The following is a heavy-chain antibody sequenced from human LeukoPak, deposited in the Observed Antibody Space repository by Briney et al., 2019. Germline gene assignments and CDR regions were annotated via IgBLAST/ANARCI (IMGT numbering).Heavy chain of an antibody. V-gene: IGHV3-15*01. CDR3: TTSNSGSPFGY. D-gene: IGHD1-26*01. Sequence: GGSLRLSCAASGFTFSNAWMSWVRQAPGKGLEWVGRIKSKTDGGTTDYAAPVKGRSTISRDDSKNTLYLQMNSLKTDDTAVYYCTTSNSGSPFGYWGQGTLLTVSS. CDR2: IKSKTDGGTT. J-gene: IGHJ4*02. CDR1: GFTFSNAW.